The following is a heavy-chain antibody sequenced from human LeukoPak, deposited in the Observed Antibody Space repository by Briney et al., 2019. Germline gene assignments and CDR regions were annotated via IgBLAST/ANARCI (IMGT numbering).Heavy chain of an antibody. D-gene: IGHD3-9*01. J-gene: IGHJ4*02. V-gene: IGHV3-66*01. CDR1: EFSVGSNY. Sequence: QPGGSLRLSCAASEFSVGSNYMTWVRQAPGKGLEWVSLIYSGGSTYYADSVKGRFTISRDNSKNTLYLQMNSLRAEDTAVYYCARAVRYFDYLLGPPDYWGQGTLVTVSS. CDR3: ARAVRYFDYLLGPPDY. CDR2: IYSGGST.